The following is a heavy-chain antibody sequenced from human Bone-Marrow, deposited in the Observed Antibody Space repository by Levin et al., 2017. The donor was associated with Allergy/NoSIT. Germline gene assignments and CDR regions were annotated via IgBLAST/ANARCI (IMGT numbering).Heavy chain of an antibody. CDR1: GGSISSSY. CDR2: IYYSGST. J-gene: IGHJ4*02. CDR3: ARHAASPSYALDY. D-gene: IGHD2-2*01. Sequence: SQTLSLTCTVSGGSISSSYWSWIRQPPGKGLEWIAYIYYSGSTNYNPSLKSRVSISVDTSKNQFSLKLSSVTAADTAVYYCARHAASPSYALDYWGQGSLVTVSS. V-gene: IGHV4-59*08.